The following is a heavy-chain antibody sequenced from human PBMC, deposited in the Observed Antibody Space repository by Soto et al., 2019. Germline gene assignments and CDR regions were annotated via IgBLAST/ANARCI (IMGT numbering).Heavy chain of an antibody. CDR1: GFSLITSGMR. CDR2: IDWDDDK. Sequence: SGPTLVNATQTLTLTCTFSGFSLITSGMRVSWIRQPPGKALEWLARIDWDDDKFYSTSLKTRLTISKDTSKNQVVLTMTYMNPVDTATYYWPRTDLAYCGGDCYTHWGQGTLVTVSS. CDR3: PRTDLAYCGGDCYTH. V-gene: IGHV2-70*04. D-gene: IGHD2-21*02. J-gene: IGHJ4*02.